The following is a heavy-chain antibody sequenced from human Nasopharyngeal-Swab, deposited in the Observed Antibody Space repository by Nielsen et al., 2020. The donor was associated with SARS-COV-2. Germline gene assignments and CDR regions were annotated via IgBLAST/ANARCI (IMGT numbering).Heavy chain of an antibody. J-gene: IGHJ4*02. Sequence: GESLKISCAASGFTFSSYAMNWVRQAPGKGLEWVAVISYDGGNKYYADSVKGRFTISRDNSKNTLYLQMNSLRAEDTALYYCAKDITMVRGGSDYWGQGTLVTVSS. CDR1: GFTFSSYA. CDR2: ISYDGGNK. V-gene: IGHV3-30*04. CDR3: AKDITMVRGGSDY. D-gene: IGHD3-10*01.